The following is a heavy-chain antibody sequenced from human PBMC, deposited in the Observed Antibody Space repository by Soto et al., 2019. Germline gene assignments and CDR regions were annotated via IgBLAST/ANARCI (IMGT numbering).Heavy chain of an antibody. CDR3: ARETYSGSPGLGY. D-gene: IGHD1-26*01. V-gene: IGHV4-4*02. CDR2: IYHSGST. CDR1: GGSISSSNW. J-gene: IGHJ4*02. Sequence: SETLSLTCAVSGGSISSSNWWSWVRQPPGKGLEWIGEIYHSGSTNYNPSLKSRVTISVDKSKNQFSLKLSSVTAADTAAYYCARETYSGSPGLGYWGQGTLVTVSS.